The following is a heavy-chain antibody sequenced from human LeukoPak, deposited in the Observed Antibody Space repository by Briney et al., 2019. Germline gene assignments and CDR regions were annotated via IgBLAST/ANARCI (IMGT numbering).Heavy chain of an antibody. CDR3: ARDSGGGSGWIY. D-gene: IGHD6-19*01. J-gene: IGHJ4*02. CDR2: IYYSGST. V-gene: IGHV4-59*12. Sequence: SETLSLTCTVSGESISGFYWTWIRQPPGKGLEWIGYIYYSGSTNYNPSLKSRVTISVDTSKNQFSLKLSSVTAADTAVYYCARDSGGGSGWIYWGQGTLVTVSS. CDR1: GESISGFY.